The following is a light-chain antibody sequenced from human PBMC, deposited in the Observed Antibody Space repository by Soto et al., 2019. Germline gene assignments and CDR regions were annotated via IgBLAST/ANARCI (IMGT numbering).Light chain of an antibody. V-gene: IGKV1-8*01. Sequence: AIRMTQSPSSFSASTGDRVTITCRASQGISSYLAWYQQKPGKAPTVLIYAASTLQRGVPSRFSGSTTGTDFTLTITGLQPEDSATYYCQQTLSVPRTFGLGTKVDI. J-gene: IGKJ1*01. CDR2: AAS. CDR1: QGISSY. CDR3: QQTLSVPRT.